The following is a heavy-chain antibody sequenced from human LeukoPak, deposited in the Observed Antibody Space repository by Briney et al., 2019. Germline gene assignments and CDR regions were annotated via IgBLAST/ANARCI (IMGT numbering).Heavy chain of an antibody. J-gene: IGHJ6*03. CDR1: GFTFSSYA. CDR2: ISSDGLNK. D-gene: IGHD3-22*01. CDR3: ARDYYDTTDIPDYSFYYYMDV. Sequence: GGSLRLSCAASGFTFSSYAMHWVRQAPGKGLEWVAVISSDGLNKVYADSMRGRFTVSRDNSKKTLYLQIDSLRPEDTAVYYCARDYYDTTDIPDYSFYYYMDVWGKGTTVTVSS. V-gene: IGHV3-30*04.